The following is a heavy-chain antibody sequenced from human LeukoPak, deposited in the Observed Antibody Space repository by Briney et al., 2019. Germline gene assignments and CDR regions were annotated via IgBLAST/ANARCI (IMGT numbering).Heavy chain of an antibody. CDR3: ARGLDYYYDSSGYYYNY. D-gene: IGHD3-22*01. Sequence: GASVKVSCKASGYTFTSYGISWVRQAPGQGLEWMGWISAYNGNTNYAQKLQGRVTMTRNTSISTAYMELSRLRSDDTAVYYSARGLDYYYDSSGYYYNYWGQGTLVTVSS. CDR2: ISAYNGNT. V-gene: IGHV1-18*01. CDR1: GYTFTSYG. J-gene: IGHJ4*02.